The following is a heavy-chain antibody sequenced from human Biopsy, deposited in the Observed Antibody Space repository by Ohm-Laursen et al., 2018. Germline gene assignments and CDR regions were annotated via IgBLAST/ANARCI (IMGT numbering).Heavy chain of an antibody. CDR3: ATTTMDTSGWFGNYFDS. J-gene: IGHJ4*02. CDR1: RDSISNYY. D-gene: IGHD6-19*01. CDR2: IDYRGST. Sequence: SQTLSLTCTVSRDSISNYYWTWIRQPPGKGLEWIGYIDYRGSTKYNPSLRSRVTMSIDTSRNQFSLKLSSVTAADTAVYYCATTTMDTSGWFGNYFDSWGQGILVTVPA. V-gene: IGHV4-59*08.